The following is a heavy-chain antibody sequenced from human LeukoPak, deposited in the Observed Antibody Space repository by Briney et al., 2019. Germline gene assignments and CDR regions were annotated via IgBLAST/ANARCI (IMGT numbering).Heavy chain of an antibody. CDR2: ISWDGGST. J-gene: IGHJ4*02. D-gene: IGHD3-16*01. CDR3: AKDRGDYGDARYYFDY. V-gene: IGHV3-43*01. Sequence: PGGSLRLSCAASGFTFDDYTMHWVRQAPGKGLEWVSLISWDGGSTYYADSVKGRFTISRDNSKNSLYLQMNSLRTEDTALYYCAKDRGDYGDARYYFDYWGQGTLVTVSS. CDR1: GFTFDDYT.